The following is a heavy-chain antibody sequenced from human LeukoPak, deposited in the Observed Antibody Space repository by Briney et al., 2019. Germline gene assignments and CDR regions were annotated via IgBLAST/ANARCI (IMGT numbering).Heavy chain of an antibody. J-gene: IGHJ4*02. CDR3: ARDGGAAVAGATDY. CDR2: IGRSGGTI. Sequence: GGSLRLSCAASGFTFSNYEMNWVRQAPGKGLEWVAYIGRSGGTIYYADSVRGRFTISRDNAKNSLFLQMKSLRAEDTAAYYCARDGGAAVAGATDYWGQGTLVTVSP. V-gene: IGHV3-48*03. D-gene: IGHD6-19*01. CDR1: GFTFSNYE.